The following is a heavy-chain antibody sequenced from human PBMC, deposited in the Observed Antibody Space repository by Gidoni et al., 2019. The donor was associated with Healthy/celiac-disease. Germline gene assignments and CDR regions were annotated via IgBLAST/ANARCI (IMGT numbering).Heavy chain of an antibody. Sequence: EVQLVESGGGLVQPGGSLRRSCAASGFTFSDHYMDWVRQAPGKGLEWVGRTRNKANSYTTEYAASVKGRFTISRDDSKNSLYLQMNSLKTEDTAVYYCTSREDVWGQGTTVTVSS. CDR3: TSREDV. CDR1: GFTFSDHY. J-gene: IGHJ6*02. D-gene: IGHD6-6*01. CDR2: TRNKANSYTT. V-gene: IGHV3-72*01.